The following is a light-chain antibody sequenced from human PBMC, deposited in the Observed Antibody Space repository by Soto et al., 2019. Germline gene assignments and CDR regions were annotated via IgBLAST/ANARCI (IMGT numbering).Light chain of an antibody. J-gene: IGLJ3*02. Sequence: QSALTQPPSVSGAPGQRVTISCTGTSSNIGAGYDVHWYQHLPGTAPKLLIYGNTNRPSGVPDRFSGSKSGTSASLTISGLQAEDEAHYYCQSYDTGLSGSGVFGGGTQLTVL. CDR3: QSYDTGLSGSGV. V-gene: IGLV1-40*01. CDR2: GNT. CDR1: SSNIGAGYD.